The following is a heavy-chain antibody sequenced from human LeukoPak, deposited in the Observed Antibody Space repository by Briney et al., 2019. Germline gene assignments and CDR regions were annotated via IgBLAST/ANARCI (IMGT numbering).Heavy chain of an antibody. D-gene: IGHD3-16*02. J-gene: IGHJ3*02. CDR2: ISSSSSTM. V-gene: IGHV3-48*02. CDR3: ARDGDTTIVNFAFDI. Sequence: GGSLRLSCVASGFTFSSCSMNWVRQAPGKGLEWVSYISSSSSTMYYADSVKGRFTISRDNAKNSLHLQLNSLRDEDTAVYYCARDGDTTIVNFAFDIWGQGTMVIVSS. CDR1: GFTFSSCS.